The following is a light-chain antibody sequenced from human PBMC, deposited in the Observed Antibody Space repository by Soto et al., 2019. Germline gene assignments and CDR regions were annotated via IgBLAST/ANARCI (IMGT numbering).Light chain of an antibody. CDR2: KAS. V-gene: IGKV1-5*03. J-gene: IGKJ1*01. CDR3: QQYNSYWT. CDR1: QSISSW. Sequence: DIQMTQSPSTLSASLGDRVTITCRASQSISSWLAWYQQQPVKAPNLLIYKASSLESGVPSRFSGSGSGTEFTLTISSLQPDDFATYYCQQYNSYWTFGQGTKVDIK.